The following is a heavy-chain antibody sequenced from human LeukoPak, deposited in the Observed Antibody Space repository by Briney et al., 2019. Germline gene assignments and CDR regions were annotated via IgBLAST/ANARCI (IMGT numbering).Heavy chain of an antibody. CDR3: ARIAAAGSFYYYYYYMDV. D-gene: IGHD6-13*01. Sequence: TPSETLSLTCAVSGYSISSGYYWGWIRQPPGKGLEWIGSIYHSGSTYYNPSLKRRVTVSVDTSKTQFSLKLRSVTAADTAVYYCARIAAAGSFYYYYYYMDVWGKGTTVTVSS. V-gene: IGHV4-38-2*01. J-gene: IGHJ6*03. CDR2: IYHSGST. CDR1: GYSISSGYY.